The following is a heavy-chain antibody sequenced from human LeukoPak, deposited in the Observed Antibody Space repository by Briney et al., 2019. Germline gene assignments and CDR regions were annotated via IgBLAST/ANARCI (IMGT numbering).Heavy chain of an antibody. D-gene: IGHD1-26*01. CDR1: GGSISSYY. J-gene: IGHJ4*02. Sequence: SETLSLTCTVSGGSISSYYWSWIRQPAGKGLEWIGRIYTSGSTNYNPSLKSRVTMSVDTSKNQFSLKLSSVTAADTAVYYCAKDRGSPKKIVGATGGLGDWGQGTLVTVSS. CDR3: AKDRGSPKKIVGATGGLGD. V-gene: IGHV4-4*07. CDR2: IYTSGST.